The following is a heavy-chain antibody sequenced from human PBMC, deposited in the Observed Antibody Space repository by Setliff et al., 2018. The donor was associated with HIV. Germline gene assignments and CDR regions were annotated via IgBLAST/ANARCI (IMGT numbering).Heavy chain of an antibody. CDR1: GVSLSSESYY. D-gene: IGHD2-15*01. CDR2: MYYNGKI. Sequence: PSETLSLTCTVSGVSLSSESYYWGWVRQPPGKALEWVGSMYYNGKIFYNPSLRSRVTIFVDSSKNELSLRLQSVTAEDTAVYYCARRGESTGSWFSSWYSYDMDVWGQGTTVTVSS. CDR3: ARRGESTGSWFSSWYSYDMDV. V-gene: IGHV4-39*01. J-gene: IGHJ6*02.